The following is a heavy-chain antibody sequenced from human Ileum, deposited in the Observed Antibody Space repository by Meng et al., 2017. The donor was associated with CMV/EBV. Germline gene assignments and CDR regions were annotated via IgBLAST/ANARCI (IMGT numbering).Heavy chain of an antibody. Sequence: SSSYYWGWIRQPPGKGLEWIGSIYYSGSTYYNPSLKSRVTISVDTSKNQFSLKLSSVTVADTAVYYCARIGRGSSILRFLEWTTIDYWGQGTLVTVSS. CDR3: ARIGRGSSILRFLEWTTIDY. J-gene: IGHJ4*02. V-gene: IGHV4-39*01. D-gene: IGHD3-3*01. CDR1: SSSYY. CDR2: IYYSGST.